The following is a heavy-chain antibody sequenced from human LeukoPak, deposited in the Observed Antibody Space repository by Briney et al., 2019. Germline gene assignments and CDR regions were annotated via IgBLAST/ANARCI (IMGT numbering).Heavy chain of an antibody. Sequence: ASVKVSCKASGYTFNSSYMHWVRQAPGQGLEWMGIINPSDDSTRYAQKFQGRVTMTKDTSTNTVYMHLSSLSSDDTAVYYCARSFGGYNYGYNGMDVWGQGTTVTVSS. CDR1: GYTFNSSY. CDR2: INPSDDST. D-gene: IGHD5-18*01. J-gene: IGHJ6*02. CDR3: ARSFGGYNYGYNGMDV. V-gene: IGHV1-46*02.